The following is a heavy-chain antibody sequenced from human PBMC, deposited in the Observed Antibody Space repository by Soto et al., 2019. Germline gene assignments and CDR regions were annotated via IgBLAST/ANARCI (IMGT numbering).Heavy chain of an antibody. CDR1: GYTFTSYD. CDR3: ASRDHCCTSTSCYSGWLYI. V-gene: IGHV1-8*01. J-gene: IGHJ4*02. CDR2: MNPNSGNT. Sequence: ASVKVSCKASGYTFTSYDINWVRQATGQGLEWMGWMNPNSGNTGYAQKFQGRVTMTRNTSISTAYMELSSLRSEDTAVYYCASRDHCCTSTSCYSGWLYIWRQGSLVSVSS. D-gene: IGHD2-2*01.